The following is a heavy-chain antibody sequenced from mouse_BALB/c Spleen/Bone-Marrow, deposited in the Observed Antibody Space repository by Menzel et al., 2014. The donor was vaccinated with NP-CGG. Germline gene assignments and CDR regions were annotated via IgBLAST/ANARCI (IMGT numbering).Heavy chain of an antibody. Sequence: VQLQQSGAELVKPGASVKLSCTASGFNIKDTYMHWVKQRPEQGLEWIGRIDPANGNTKYDPKFQGKATITADTSSNTAYLQPSSLTSEDTAVYYCARYRLGTYFDYWGQGTTLTVSS. D-gene: IGHD2-14*01. CDR3: ARYRLGTYFDY. CDR2: IDPANGNT. V-gene: IGHV14-3*02. CDR1: GFNIKDTY. J-gene: IGHJ2*01.